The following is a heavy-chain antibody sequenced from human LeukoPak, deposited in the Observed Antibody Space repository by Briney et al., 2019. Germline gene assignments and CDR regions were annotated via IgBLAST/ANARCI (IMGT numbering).Heavy chain of an antibody. Sequence: ASVKVSCKASGYTFTSYYMHWVRQAPGQGLVWMGIINPSGGSTSYAQKFQGRVTMTRDTSTSTVYMELSSLRSEDTAVYYCAREFKGPGIAPLTAVGLSYWGQGTLVTVSS. CDR3: AREFKGPGIAPLTAVGLSY. CDR1: GYTFTSYY. CDR2: INPSGGST. J-gene: IGHJ4*02. V-gene: IGHV1-46*01. D-gene: IGHD6-13*01.